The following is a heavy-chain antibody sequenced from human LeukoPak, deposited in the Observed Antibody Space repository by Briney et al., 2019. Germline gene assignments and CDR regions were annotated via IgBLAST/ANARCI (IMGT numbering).Heavy chain of an antibody. J-gene: IGHJ4*02. CDR1: GGSISGYY. CDR3: ARWTDCGGDCQILEY. Sequence: SETLSLTCSVSGGSISGYYWSWSRQAPGRGVEWIGNLFYKRGAWYKSSLKSRVTTSVDTSKNELSLTLTSVTAADTAVYYCARWTDCGGDCQILEYWGQGILVTVSS. D-gene: IGHD2-21*02. V-gene: IGHV4-59*01. CDR2: LFYKRGA.